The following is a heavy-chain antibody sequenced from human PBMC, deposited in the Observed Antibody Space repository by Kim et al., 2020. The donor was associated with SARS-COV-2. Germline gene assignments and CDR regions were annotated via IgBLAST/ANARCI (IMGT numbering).Heavy chain of an antibody. D-gene: IGHD3-22*01. Sequence: ASVKVSCKASGYTFTSYAMHWVRQAPGQRLEWMGWINAGNGNTKYSQKFQGRVTITRDTSASTAYMELSSLRSEDTAVYYCARASMILDAFDIWGQGTMVTVSS. CDR1: GYTFTSYA. J-gene: IGHJ3*02. CDR3: ARASMILDAFDI. CDR2: INAGNGNT. V-gene: IGHV1-3*01.